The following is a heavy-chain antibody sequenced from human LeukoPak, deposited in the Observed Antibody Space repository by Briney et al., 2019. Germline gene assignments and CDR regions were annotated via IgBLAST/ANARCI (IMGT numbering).Heavy chain of an antibody. CDR2: INHSGST. J-gene: IGHJ6*02. CDR3: ARGPLGYCGSTSCYYYYGMDV. D-gene: IGHD2-2*01. CDR1: GGSFSGYY. Sequence: SETLSLTCAVYGGSFSGYYWSWIRQPPGKGLEWIGEINHSGSTNYNPSLKSRVTISVDTSKNQFSLKLSSVTAADTAVYYCARGPLGYCGSTSCYYYYGMDVWGQGTTVTVSS. V-gene: IGHV4-34*01.